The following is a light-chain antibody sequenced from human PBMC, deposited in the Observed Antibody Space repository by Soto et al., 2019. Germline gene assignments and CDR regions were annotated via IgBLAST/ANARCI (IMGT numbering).Light chain of an antibody. CDR1: QTIGSN. CDR3: QHYYSWPRT. V-gene: IGKV3-15*01. CDR2: GAS. J-gene: IGKJ1*01. Sequence: DRVMTQSPATLSVSPGERATLSCRASQTIGSNLAWYQQRPGQPPRLLIYGASTRATGIPARFSGSGSGTEFTLTITSLQSEDSAVYYCQHYYSWPRTFGQGTKVDIK.